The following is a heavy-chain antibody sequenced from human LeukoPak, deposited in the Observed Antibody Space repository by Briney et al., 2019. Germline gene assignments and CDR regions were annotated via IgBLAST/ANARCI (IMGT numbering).Heavy chain of an antibody. Sequence: SETLSLTCAVYGGSFSGYYWSCIRQPPGKGLEWIGEINHSGSTNYNPSLKSRVTISVDTSKDQFSLKLSSVTAADTAVYYCARGIGYCSSTSCQWGQGTLVTVSS. V-gene: IGHV4-34*01. J-gene: IGHJ4*02. CDR3: ARGIGYCSSTSCQ. CDR1: GGSFSGYY. D-gene: IGHD2-2*01. CDR2: INHSGST.